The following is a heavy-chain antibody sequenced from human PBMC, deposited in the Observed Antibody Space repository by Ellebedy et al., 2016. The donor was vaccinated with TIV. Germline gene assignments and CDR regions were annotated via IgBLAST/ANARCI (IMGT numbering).Heavy chain of an antibody. CDR2: IYYSAST. CDR1: GGSISICSYY. D-gene: IGHD2-2*01. Sequence: MPSETLSLTCIVSGGSISICSYYWGRTRQPPGTGREWIGCIYYSASTYYNPSLKSPVPNPIDTPKNHSSLKLSSVTAADTAVYYCARHGCSSTSCYADISFGFDPWGQGTLVTVSS. CDR3: ARHGCSSTSCYADISFGFDP. V-gene: IGHV4-39*01. J-gene: IGHJ5*02.